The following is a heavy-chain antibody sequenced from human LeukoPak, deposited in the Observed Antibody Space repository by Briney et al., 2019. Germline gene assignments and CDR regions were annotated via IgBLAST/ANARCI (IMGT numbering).Heavy chain of an antibody. Sequence: SETLSLTCTVSGGPLSSYHWSWLPQPPGRGLEWLGYIYYTENINYNPPLKSRHTIPVDNSKNQFSLNQRPETPADPAVYYWARWYYFESSGAVDYWGQGTLVTVSP. J-gene: IGHJ4*02. V-gene: IGHV4-59*13. CDR3: ARWYYFESSGAVDY. CDR2: IYYTENI. CDR1: GGPLSSYH. D-gene: IGHD3-22*01.